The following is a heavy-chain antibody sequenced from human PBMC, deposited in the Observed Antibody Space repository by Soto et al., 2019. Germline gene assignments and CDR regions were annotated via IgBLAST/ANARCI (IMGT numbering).Heavy chain of an antibody. V-gene: IGHV4-31*02. D-gene: IGHD2-8*01. Sequence: QVQLQESGPGLVKPSETLSFTCNVSGGSISSGGYYWSWIRQLPGKGLEWTGYIYHRGGTYYNPAVKRRINISVDTSKNQFSLKMTSVTAADTAVYFCARAPGRMMNALRYYYGVDVWGQGTTVTVSS. J-gene: IGHJ6*02. CDR2: IYHRGGT. CDR1: GGSISSGGYY. CDR3: ARAPGRMMNALRYYYGVDV.